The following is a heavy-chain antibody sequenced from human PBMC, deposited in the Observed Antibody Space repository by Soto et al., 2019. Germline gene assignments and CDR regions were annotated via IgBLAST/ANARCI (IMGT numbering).Heavy chain of an antibody. CDR1: GFTFSTYW. D-gene: IGHD5-18*01. CDR3: ARAVGGYSYGYYYYYGLDV. Sequence: EVQLVESGGGLVQPGGSLRLSCAASGFTFSTYWMTWVRQAPGKGLEWVANINQDGSQKYYVDSVRGRFTISRDNAKNSLYLQMNNLRAEDTAVYYCARAVGGYSYGYYYYYGLDVWGQLTTVTVSS. CDR2: INQDGSQK. J-gene: IGHJ6*02. V-gene: IGHV3-7*01.